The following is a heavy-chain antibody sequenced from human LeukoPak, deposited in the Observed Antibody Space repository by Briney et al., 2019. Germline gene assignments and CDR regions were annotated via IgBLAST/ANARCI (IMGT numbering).Heavy chain of an antibody. Sequence: ASVKVSCKASGYTFTSYGISWVRQAPGQGLEWMGWISAYNGNTNYAQKLQGRVTMTTDTSTSTAYMELRSLRSDDTAVYYCARAELKDIPSSSFFWGQGTMVTVSS. CDR2: ISAYNGNT. CDR3: ARAELKDIPSSSFF. V-gene: IGHV1-18*01. CDR1: GYTFTSYG. D-gene: IGHD2-15*01. J-gene: IGHJ3*01.